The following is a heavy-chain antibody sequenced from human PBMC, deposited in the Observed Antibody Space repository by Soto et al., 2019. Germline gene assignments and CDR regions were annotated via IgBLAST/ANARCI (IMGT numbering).Heavy chain of an antibody. V-gene: IGHV1-69*06. CDR3: ARDYDFWSGYYTGVYYYGMDV. CDR2: IIPIFGTA. Sequence: SVKVSCKASGGTFSSYAISWLRQAPGQGLEWMGGIIPIFGTANYAQKFQGRVTITADKSTSTAYMELSSLRSEDTAVYYCARDYDFWSGYYTGVYYYGMDVWGQGTTVTV. D-gene: IGHD3-3*01. CDR1: GGTFSSYA. J-gene: IGHJ6*02.